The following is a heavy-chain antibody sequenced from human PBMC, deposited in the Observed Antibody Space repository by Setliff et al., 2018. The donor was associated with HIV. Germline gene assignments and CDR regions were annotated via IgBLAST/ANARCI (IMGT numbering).Heavy chain of an antibody. D-gene: IGHD3-10*01. V-gene: IGHV4-61*02. CDR1: GGSTSSGSYY. Sequence: PSETLSLTCTVSGGSTSSGSYYWSWIRQPAGKGLEYIGRIHISGANNYNPSPASRLTISVDTSKNQISLKLSSVTAADTAVYYCARDNAYYYGSGSHRYYAMDVWGRGTTVTVSS. CDR3: ARDNAYYYGSGSHRYYAMDV. CDR2: IHISGAN. J-gene: IGHJ6*02.